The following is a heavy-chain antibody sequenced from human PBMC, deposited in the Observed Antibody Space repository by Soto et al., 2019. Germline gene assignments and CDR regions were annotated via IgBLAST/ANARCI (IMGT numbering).Heavy chain of an antibody. CDR1: GGSISSSSYY. J-gene: IGHJ6*02. V-gene: IGHV4-39*01. Sequence: NPSETLSLTCTVSGGSISSSSYYWGWIRQPPGKGLEWIGSIYYSGSTYYNPSLKSRVTISVDTSKNQFSLKLSSVTAADTAVYYCASLVRGGHYGMDVWGQGTTVTVSS. D-gene: IGHD3-10*01. CDR2: IYYSGST. CDR3: ASLVRGGHYGMDV.